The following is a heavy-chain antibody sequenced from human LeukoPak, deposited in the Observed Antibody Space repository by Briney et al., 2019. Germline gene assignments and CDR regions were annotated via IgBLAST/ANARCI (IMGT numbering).Heavy chain of an antibody. J-gene: IGHJ4*02. CDR3: ARDGYSSSFYFDY. CDR2: INSDGSRT. Sequence: GGSLRLSCAASGFTFSSYWMHWVRQAPGKGLVWVSRINSDGSRTTYADSVKSRFTFSRDNAKDTLYLQMNSLRAEDTAVYYCARDGYSSSFYFDYWGQGTLVTVSS. V-gene: IGHV3-74*01. CDR1: GFTFSSYW. D-gene: IGHD6-6*01.